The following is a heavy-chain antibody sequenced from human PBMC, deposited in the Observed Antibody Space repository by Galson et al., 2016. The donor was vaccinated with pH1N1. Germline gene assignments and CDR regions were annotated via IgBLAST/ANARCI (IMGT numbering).Heavy chain of an antibody. V-gene: IGHV4-61*09. J-gene: IGHJ5*02. CDR2: VYSSGRT. CDR3: ARDRSVLRYFDWLPNWFDP. Sequence: LSLTCTFSGASISSGGYHWSWIRRSAGKGLEWIGHVYSSGRTNYSPSLKSRVTISIDTSKNQFSLKLDSVTAAETAIYYCARDRSVLRYFDWLPNWFDPWGQGALVTVSS. D-gene: IGHD3-9*01. CDR1: GASISSGGYH.